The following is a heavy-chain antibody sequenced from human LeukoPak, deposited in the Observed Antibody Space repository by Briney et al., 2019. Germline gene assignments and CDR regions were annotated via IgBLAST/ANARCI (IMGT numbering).Heavy chain of an antibody. V-gene: IGHV3-23*01. CDR2: ISGSGGST. Sequence: AGGSLRLSCAASGFTFSSYWMHWVRQAPGKGLEWVSAISGSGGSTYYADSVKGRFTISRDNSKNTLYLQMNSLRAEDTAVYYCAKRKRITMIVVVIRGEYYFDYWGQGTLVTVSS. J-gene: IGHJ4*02. D-gene: IGHD3-22*01. CDR3: AKRKRITMIVVVIRGEYYFDY. CDR1: GFTFSSYW.